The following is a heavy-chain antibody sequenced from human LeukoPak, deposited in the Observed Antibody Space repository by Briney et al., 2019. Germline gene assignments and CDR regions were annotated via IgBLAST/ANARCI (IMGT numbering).Heavy chain of an antibody. D-gene: IGHD6-19*01. J-gene: IGHJ6*04. CDR3: ARSSGSYDGYYGVEV. CDR2: MSWTSGSI. Sequence: PGGSLRLSCGVSEFTFDDYVIHWVRQGPGKGLEWVAAMSWTSGSIAYADSVKGRFNIFRDNAQSSLYLQMNSLRAEDTAFYYCARSSGSYDGYYGVEVWGNGTTVTVSS. CDR1: EFTFDDYV. V-gene: IGHV3-9*01.